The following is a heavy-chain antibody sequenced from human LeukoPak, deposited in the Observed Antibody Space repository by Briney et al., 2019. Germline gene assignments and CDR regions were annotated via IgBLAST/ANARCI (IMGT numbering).Heavy chain of an antibody. V-gene: IGHV4-59*01. CDR2: IYYTGNT. CDR1: GGSISPYY. CDR3: ARDFWSGYSRNDAFDI. Sequence: SETLSLTCTVSGGSISPYYWSWIRQPPGKGLERIGYIYYTGNTNYNPSLKSRVTISVDTSKNQFSLKLSSVTAADTAVYYCARDFWSGYSRNDAFDIWGQGTMVTVSS. J-gene: IGHJ3*02. D-gene: IGHD3-3*01.